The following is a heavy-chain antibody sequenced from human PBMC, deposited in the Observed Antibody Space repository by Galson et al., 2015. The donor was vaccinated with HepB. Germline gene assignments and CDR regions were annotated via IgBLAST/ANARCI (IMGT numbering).Heavy chain of an antibody. CDR3: ARALEYSSGWYLLRGVVTPGRIRSYWYFDL. CDR2: INPNSGGT. Sequence: SVKVSCKASGYTFTGYYMHWVRQAPGQGLEWMGWINPNSGGTNYAQKFQGRVTMTRDTSISTAYMELSRLRSDDTAVYYCARALEYSSGWYLLRGVVTPGRIRSYWYFDLWGRGTLVTVSS. J-gene: IGHJ2*01. V-gene: IGHV1-2*02. CDR1: GYTFTGYY. D-gene: IGHD6-19*01.